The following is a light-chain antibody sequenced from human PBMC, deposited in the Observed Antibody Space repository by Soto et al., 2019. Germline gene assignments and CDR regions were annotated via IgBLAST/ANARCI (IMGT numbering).Light chain of an antibody. V-gene: IGLV3-21*02. CDR2: DGG. CDR3: QVWDTTSDHFYV. Sequence: SYELTQPPSVTVAPGQTARIACGGKNIGRNGVHWYQQKAGQAPVLVVDDGGDRPSGIPERFSGSKSGNTATLTISRVEDGDEADYYCQVWDTTSDHFYVFGTGTKVTVL. J-gene: IGLJ1*01. CDR1: NIGRNG.